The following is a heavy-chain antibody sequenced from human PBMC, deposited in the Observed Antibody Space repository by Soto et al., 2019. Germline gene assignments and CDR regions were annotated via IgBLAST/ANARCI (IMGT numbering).Heavy chain of an antibody. D-gene: IGHD6-13*01. CDR1: GFTFSSYA. CDR3: AKHAAAAAPDY. J-gene: IGHJ4*02. CDR2: ISGSGGGT. V-gene: IGHV3-23*01. Sequence: EVQLLESGGGLVQPGGSLRLSCAASGFTFSSYAMSWVRQAPGKGLEWVSLISGSGGGTYYADSVKGRFTISRDNSKTTLYLRMNSVRAEDTAVYSCAKHAAAAAPDYWGQGTLVTVSS.